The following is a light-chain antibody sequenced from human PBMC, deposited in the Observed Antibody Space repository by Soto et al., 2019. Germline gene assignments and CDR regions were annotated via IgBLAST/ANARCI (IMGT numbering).Light chain of an antibody. CDR3: QQYDDYSLYT. J-gene: IGKJ2*01. Sequence: DIQMTQSPSTLSASVGDRVIITCRASQSISSWLAWYQQKPGKAPKLLIYKLSTLESGVPSRFSGSGSGTEFTLTISSLQPDDFATYYCQQYDDYSLYTFGQGTKLENK. CDR2: KLS. CDR1: QSISSW. V-gene: IGKV1-5*03.